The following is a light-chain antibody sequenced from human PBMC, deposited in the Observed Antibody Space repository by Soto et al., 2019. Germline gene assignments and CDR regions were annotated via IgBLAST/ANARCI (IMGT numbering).Light chain of an antibody. J-gene: IGKJ2*01. Sequence: AIQMTQSPSSLSVSVGDRVTITCRASQDIRNDLGWYQQKPGKAPKLLLYGTSNLQSGVPSSFSGSGSGTDFTLTISSLQPEDFAIYYCLQDYIYPYPFGQGTKLEIK. CDR2: GTS. V-gene: IGKV1-6*01. CDR1: QDIRND. CDR3: LQDYIYPYP.